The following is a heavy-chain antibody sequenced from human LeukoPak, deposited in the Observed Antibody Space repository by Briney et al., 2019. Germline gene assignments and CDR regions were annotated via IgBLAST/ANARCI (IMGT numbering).Heavy chain of an antibody. V-gene: IGHV3-7*02. D-gene: IGHD5-18*01. CDR3: ARGRGYPLDAFDI. J-gene: IGHJ3*02. Sequence: GGSLRLSCVASGFTFSSYCMSWVRQAPGKGLEWVANIQDGSDKYYVDSVKGRFTISRDNSKNTLYLQMNSLRAEDTAVYYCARGRGYPLDAFDIWGQGTMVTVSS. CDR1: GFTFSSYC. CDR2: IQDGSDK.